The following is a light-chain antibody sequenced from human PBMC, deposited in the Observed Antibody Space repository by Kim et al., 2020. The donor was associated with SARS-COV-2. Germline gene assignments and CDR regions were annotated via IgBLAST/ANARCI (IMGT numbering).Light chain of an antibody. J-gene: IGKJ2*03. CDR2: WAS. CDR3: QQYYSTPPS. Sequence: RVTLTAKSRQTVLYNSNNTNYLAWYQQKPGQAPKLLIYWASIRESGVSDRFSGSGSETDFTLTISSLQAEDVAVYYCQQYYSTPPSFGQGTKWRS. V-gene: IGKV4-1*01. CDR1: QTVLYNSNNTNY.